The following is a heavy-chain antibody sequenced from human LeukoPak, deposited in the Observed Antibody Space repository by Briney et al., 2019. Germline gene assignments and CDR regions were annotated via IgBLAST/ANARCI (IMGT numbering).Heavy chain of an antibody. V-gene: IGHV3-23*01. CDR1: GFTFRNYA. J-gene: IGHJ4*02. CDR2: ISGNGGYI. D-gene: IGHD5-12*01. CDR3: AKEEGDSSFDY. Sequence: GGSLKLSCAASGFTFRNYAMAWVRQAPGKGLEWVSTISGNGGYIKSADSVKGRFTISRDNSKNTLYLQMNSLRADDTAVYFCAKEEGDSSFDYWGQGTLVTVSS.